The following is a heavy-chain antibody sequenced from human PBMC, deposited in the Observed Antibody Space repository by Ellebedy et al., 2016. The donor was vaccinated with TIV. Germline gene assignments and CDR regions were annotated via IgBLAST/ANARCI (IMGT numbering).Heavy chain of an antibody. V-gene: IGHV3-21*01. CDR3: AREFDDYFFDY. D-gene: IGHD2-21*02. CDR2: ISSSSSSI. Sequence: GESLKISCAASGFTFSSYSMNWVRQAPGKGLEWVSSISSSSSSIYYADSVKGRFTISRDNSKNTLYLQLNSLRPEDTAVYYCAREFDDYFFDYWGQGTLVTVSS. CDR1: GFTFSSYS. J-gene: IGHJ4*02.